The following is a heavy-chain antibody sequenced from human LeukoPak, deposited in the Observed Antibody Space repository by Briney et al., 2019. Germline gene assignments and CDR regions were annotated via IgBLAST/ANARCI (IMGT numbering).Heavy chain of an antibody. D-gene: IGHD2/OR15-2a*01. V-gene: IGHV3-7*03. Sequence: GGSLRLSCAASGFTFSSYWMSWVRQAPGKGLEWVANIKQDGSEKYYVDSVKGRFTISRDNAKNSLYLQMNSLRAEDTAVYYCASLWELSRVLNWFDPWGQGTLVTVSS. J-gene: IGHJ5*02. CDR3: ASLWELSRVLNWFDP. CDR2: IKQDGSEK. CDR1: GFTFSSYW.